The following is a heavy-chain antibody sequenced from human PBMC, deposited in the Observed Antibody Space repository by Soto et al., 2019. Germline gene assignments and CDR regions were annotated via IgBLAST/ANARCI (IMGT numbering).Heavy chain of an antibody. J-gene: IGHJ4*02. V-gene: IGHV1-18*01. CDR3: ARDLPPVDY. CDR2: ISAYNGNT. CDR1: GYTFTSYA. Sequence: QVQLVQSGAEVKKPGASVKVSCKASGYTFTSYAISWVRQAPGQGLEWMGWISAYNGNTNYAQKLQGRVTMTTDTSTITAYMELRSLGADDTAVYCCARDLPPVDYWGQGALVTVSS.